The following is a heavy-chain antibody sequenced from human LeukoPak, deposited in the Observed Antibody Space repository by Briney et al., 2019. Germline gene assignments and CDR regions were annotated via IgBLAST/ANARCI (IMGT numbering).Heavy chain of an antibody. CDR1: GFTFSSYS. J-gene: IGHJ4*02. Sequence: GGSLRLSCAASGFTFSSYSMNWVRQAPGKGLEWVSSISSSSSYIYYADSVKGRFTISRGNAKNSLYLQMNSLRAEDTAVYYCAREHLIAKGYCSGGSCWTTPFDYWGQGTLVTVSS. CDR2: ISSSSSYI. V-gene: IGHV3-21*01. D-gene: IGHD2-15*01. CDR3: AREHLIAKGYCSGGSCWTTPFDY.